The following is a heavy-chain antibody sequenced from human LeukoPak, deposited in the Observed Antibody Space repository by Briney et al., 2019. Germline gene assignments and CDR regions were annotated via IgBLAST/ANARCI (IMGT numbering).Heavy chain of an antibody. CDR1: GASISTHY. D-gene: IGHD5-18*01. CDR2: FCYSGTT. Sequence: SETLSLTCAVSGASISTHYWSWIRQPPGKGLEWIGDFCYSGTTNYNPSLRSRVTISVDTSRNQFSLKLSSVTAADTAVYYCARAGGVHDTPLDLDYWGQGTLVTVSS. CDR3: ARAGGVHDTPLDLDY. J-gene: IGHJ4*02. V-gene: IGHV4-59*11.